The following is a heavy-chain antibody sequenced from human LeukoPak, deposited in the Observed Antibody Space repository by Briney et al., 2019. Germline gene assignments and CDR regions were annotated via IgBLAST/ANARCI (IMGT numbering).Heavy chain of an antibody. CDR3: ARDRDGYNYFFDQ. D-gene: IGHD5-24*01. Sequence: PSETLSLTCTVSGGSISSGGYYWGWIRQPPGEGLEWIGSIYYSGSTYYRPSVKSRVTISVDTSKNQFSLKMSSVTAADTAVYYCARDRDGYNYFFDQWGQGTLVTVSS. V-gene: IGHV4-39*07. CDR2: IYYSGST. J-gene: IGHJ4*02. CDR1: GGSISSGGYY.